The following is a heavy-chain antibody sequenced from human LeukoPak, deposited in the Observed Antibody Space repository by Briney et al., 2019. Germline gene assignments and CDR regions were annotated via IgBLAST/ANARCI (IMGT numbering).Heavy chain of an antibody. Sequence: GGSLRLSCAASGFTFSSYVMSWVRQAPGKGLECVSSISVSGGNTYYADSVKGRFTISRDNSKNTLYLQMNSLRAEDTAVYYCARRDNSRAFDIWGQGTMVTVSS. J-gene: IGHJ3*02. V-gene: IGHV3-23*01. D-gene: IGHD1-1*01. CDR3: ARRDNSRAFDI. CDR2: ISVSGGNT. CDR1: GFTFSSYV.